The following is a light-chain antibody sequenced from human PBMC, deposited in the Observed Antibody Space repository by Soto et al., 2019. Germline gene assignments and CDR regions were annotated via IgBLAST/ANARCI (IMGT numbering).Light chain of an antibody. CDR2: GAS. V-gene: IGKV3-20*01. CDR1: QSLSSSF. J-gene: IGKJ4*01. Sequence: EIVLTQSPGTLSLSPGQRATLSCRASQSLSSSFLAWYQQKPGQAPRLLIYGASSRAAGVPDRFSGSWSGTDFTLTISSLEPEDFAVYYCQPYNNWPLTFGGGTKVEIK. CDR3: QPYNNWPLT.